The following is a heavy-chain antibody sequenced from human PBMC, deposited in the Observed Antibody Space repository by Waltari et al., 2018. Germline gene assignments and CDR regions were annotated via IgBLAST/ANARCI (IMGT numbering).Heavy chain of an antibody. J-gene: IGHJ5*02. CDR3: AKDRSLIVGATRWFDP. V-gene: IGHV3-23*03. CDR1: GFTFSSYV. Sequence: EVQMQESGGGLVQPGGSLRLSCAASGFTFSSYVMSWVRQAPGKGLEWVATLYRGGNADYRDSVKGRFTISRDNSKNTLYLQMNSLRAEDTAVYYCAKDRSLIVGATRWFDPWGQGTLVTVSS. D-gene: IGHD1-26*01. CDR2: LYRGGNA.